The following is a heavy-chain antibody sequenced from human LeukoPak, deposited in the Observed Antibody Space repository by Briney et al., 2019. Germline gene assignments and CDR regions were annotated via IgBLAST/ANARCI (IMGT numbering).Heavy chain of an antibody. CDR2: ISYDGSNK. D-gene: IGHD3-16*01. J-gene: IGHJ5*02. Sequence: TGGSLRLSCAASGFTFSSYAMHWVRQAPGKGLEWVAVISYDGSNKYYADSVKGRFTISRDNSKNTLYLQMNSLRAEDTAVYYCAGSWGSWFDPWGQGALVTVSS. CDR1: GFTFSSYA. CDR3: AGSWGSWFDP. V-gene: IGHV3-30*04.